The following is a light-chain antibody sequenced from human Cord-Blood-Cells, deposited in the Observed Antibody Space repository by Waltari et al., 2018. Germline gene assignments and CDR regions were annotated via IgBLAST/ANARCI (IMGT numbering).Light chain of an antibody. CDR2: DAS. V-gene: IGKV1-33*01. CDR3: QQYDNLPPFT. J-gene: IGKJ3*01. Sequence: IPMTQSPSSLSASVADSVTITYQASQDLSNYLNWYQQKPGKAPKLLIYDASHLETGVPSRFSGSGSGTDFTFTISSLQPEDIATYYCQQYDNLPPFTFGPGTKVDIK. CDR1: QDLSNY.